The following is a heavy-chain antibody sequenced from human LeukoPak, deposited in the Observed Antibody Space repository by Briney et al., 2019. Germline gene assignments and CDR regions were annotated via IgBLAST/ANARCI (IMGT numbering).Heavy chain of an antibody. Sequence: PGGSLRLSCAASGFTFSSYSMNWVRQAPGKGLEWVGRIKSKTDGGTTDYAAPVKGRFTISRDDSKNTLYLQMNNLKTGDTAVYYCTRGGSGNGVVVAAWFDPWGQGTLVTVSS. CDR1: GFTFSSYS. V-gene: IGHV3-15*01. D-gene: IGHD2-15*01. CDR2: IKSKTDGGTT. J-gene: IGHJ5*02. CDR3: TRGGSGNGVVVAAWFDP.